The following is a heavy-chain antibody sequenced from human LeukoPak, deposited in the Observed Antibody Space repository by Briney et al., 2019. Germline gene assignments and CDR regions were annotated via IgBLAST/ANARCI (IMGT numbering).Heavy chain of an antibody. CDR3: ATALYCSSTSCSDVRFDP. CDR2: FDPEDGET. CDR1: GYTLTELS. D-gene: IGHD2-2*01. V-gene: IGHV1-24*01. Sequence: ASVKVSCKVSGYTLTELSMHWVRQAPGKGLEWRGGFDPEDGETIYAQKFQGRVTMTEDTSTGTAYMELSSLRSEDTAVYYCATALYCSSTSCSDVRFDPWGQGTLVTVSS. J-gene: IGHJ5*02.